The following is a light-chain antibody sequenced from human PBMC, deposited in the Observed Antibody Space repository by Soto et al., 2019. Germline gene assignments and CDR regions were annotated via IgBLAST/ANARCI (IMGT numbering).Light chain of an antibody. V-gene: IGKV1-39*01. CDR3: QQTYYPVPLT. J-gene: IGKJ4*01. CDR2: DAT. CDR1: LRISHY. Sequence: DIQMTQSPSSLSASVGDRVTITCRANLRISHYLNCYQQKPGKAPKLLIYDATSLQSEVPSRFTGSGSETDFTLTIPSLQPEDFATYYCQQTYYPVPLTFGGGTKVE.